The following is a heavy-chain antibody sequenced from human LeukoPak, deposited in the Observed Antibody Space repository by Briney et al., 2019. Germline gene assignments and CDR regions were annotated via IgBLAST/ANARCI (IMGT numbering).Heavy chain of an antibody. CDR2: ISWNSGSI. Sequence: GRSLRLSCAASGFTFDDYAMHWVRQAPGKGLEWVSGISWNSGSIGYADSVKGRFTISRDNAKNSLYLQMNSLRAEDTALYYCAKAPWPDYYDSSGYYSGPFFGYWGQGTLVTVSS. D-gene: IGHD3-22*01. CDR3: AKAPWPDYYDSSGYYSGPFFGY. V-gene: IGHV3-9*01. J-gene: IGHJ4*02. CDR1: GFTFDDYA.